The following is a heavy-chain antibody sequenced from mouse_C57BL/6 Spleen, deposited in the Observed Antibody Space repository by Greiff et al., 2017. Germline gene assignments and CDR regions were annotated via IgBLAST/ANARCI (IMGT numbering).Heavy chain of an antibody. V-gene: IGHV1-50*01. J-gene: IGHJ2*01. Sequence: VKLQQPGAELVKPGASVKLSCKASGYTFTSYWMQWVKQRPGQGLEWIGEIDPSDSYTNYNQKFKGKATLTVDTSSSTAYMQLSSLTSEDSAVYYCARKGYYYGSSYPSYFDYWGQGTTLTVSS. CDR2: IDPSDSYT. CDR1: GYTFTSYW. D-gene: IGHD1-1*01. CDR3: ARKGYYYGSSYPSYFDY.